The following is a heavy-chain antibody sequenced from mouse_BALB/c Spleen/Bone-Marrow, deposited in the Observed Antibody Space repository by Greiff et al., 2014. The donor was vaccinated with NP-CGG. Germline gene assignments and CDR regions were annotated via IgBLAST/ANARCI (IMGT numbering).Heavy chain of an antibody. Sequence: QVQLQQSGPELVKPGSSVRISCKASGYTFTSYYIHWVKQRPGQGLEWIGWIYPGNVNTNYNEKFEDKATLTADKSSSTAYMHLSSLTSEDSAVYFCARGDHYRSPMDYWGQGTSVTVSS. CDR2: IYPGNVNT. V-gene: IGHV1S56*01. CDR3: ARGDHYRSPMDY. D-gene: IGHD2-14*01. CDR1: GYTFTSYY. J-gene: IGHJ4*01.